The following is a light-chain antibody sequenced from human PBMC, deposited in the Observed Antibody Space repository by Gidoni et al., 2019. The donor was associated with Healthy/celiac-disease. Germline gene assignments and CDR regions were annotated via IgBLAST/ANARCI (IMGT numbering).Light chain of an antibody. CDR3: KQYSSSPPWT. CDR2: GAS. CDR1: QSVRSSY. J-gene: IGKJ1*01. V-gene: IGKV3-20*01. Sequence: EIVLTQSPRTLSLSPVESATLSCRVSQSVRSSYLAWYQQKPGQAPRLLIYGASSRATGIPDRFSGSGSGTDFTLTISRLEPDDVAVYYCKQYSSSPPWTFGQGTKVEIK.